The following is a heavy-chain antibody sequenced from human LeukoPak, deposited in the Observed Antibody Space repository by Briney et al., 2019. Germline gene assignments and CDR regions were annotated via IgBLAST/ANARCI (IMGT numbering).Heavy chain of an antibody. CDR2: IYTSGST. CDR3: ARHYPTVAGRGNFDY. Sequence: SETLSLTCTVSGGSISSYYWSWIRQPPGKGLEWTGYIYTSGSTNYNPSLKSRVTISVDTSKNQFSLKLSSVTAADTAVYYCARHYPTVAGRGNFDYWGQGTLVTVSS. J-gene: IGHJ4*02. CDR1: GGSISSYY. V-gene: IGHV4-4*09. D-gene: IGHD6-19*01.